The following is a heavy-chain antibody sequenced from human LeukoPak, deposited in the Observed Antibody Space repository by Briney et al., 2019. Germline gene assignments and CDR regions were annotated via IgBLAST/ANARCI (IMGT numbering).Heavy chain of an antibody. V-gene: IGHV3-74*01. Sequence: GGSLRLSCTASGFTFSNYWMHWVRQAPGEGLVWVSRIYSDESTTSYADSVKGRFTTSRDNAKNSLYLQMNSLRAEDMALYYCAKDMIGWAAAGPYYYMDVWGKGTTVTVSS. D-gene: IGHD6-13*01. CDR3: AKDMIGWAAAGPYYYMDV. CDR1: GFTFSNYW. CDR2: IYSDESTT. J-gene: IGHJ6*03.